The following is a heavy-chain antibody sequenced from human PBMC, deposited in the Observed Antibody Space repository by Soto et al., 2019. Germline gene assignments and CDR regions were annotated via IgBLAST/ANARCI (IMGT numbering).Heavy chain of an antibody. Sequence: SLSCAASGFNFGVFGMHWVRQAPGKGLEWLSVLSYEGSEEYYADSVRCRFTISRDNSKNTLFLQMDSLRVDDTGVYYCALTRRSSLLEVAGPGFEYWGQGTLVTVSS. V-gene: IGHV3-30*03. CDR2: LSYEGSEE. D-gene: IGHD6-19*01. CDR1: GFNFGVFG. CDR3: ALTRRSSLLEVAGPGFEY. J-gene: IGHJ4*02.